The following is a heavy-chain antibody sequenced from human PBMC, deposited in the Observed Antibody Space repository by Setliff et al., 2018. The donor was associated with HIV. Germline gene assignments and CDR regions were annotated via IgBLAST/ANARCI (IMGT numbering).Heavy chain of an antibody. CDR1: GYSISSGYY. V-gene: IGHV4-38-2*01. J-gene: IGHJ4*02. CDR2: IYHSGST. D-gene: IGHD6-19*01. CDR3: ARQIAVAATPHYFDY. Sequence: PSETPSLTCAVSGYSISSGYYWGWIRQPPGKGLEWIGSIYHSGSTYYNPSLKSRVTISVDTSKNQFSLKLSSVTAADTAVYYCARQIAVAATPHYFDYWGQGTLVTVSS.